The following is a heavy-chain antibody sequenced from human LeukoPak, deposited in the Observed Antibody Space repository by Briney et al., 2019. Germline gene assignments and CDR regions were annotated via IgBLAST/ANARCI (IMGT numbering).Heavy chain of an antibody. J-gene: IGHJ3*02. D-gene: IGHD1-26*01. V-gene: IGHV3-21*01. Sequence: PGGSLRLSCAASGFTFSSYSMNWVRQAPGKGLEWVSSISSSSSYIYYADSVKGRFTISRDNAKNSLYLQMNSLRAEDTAVYYCARDGHHSGSPDWAFDIWGQGTMVTVSS. CDR3: ARDGHHSGSPDWAFDI. CDR1: GFTFSSYS. CDR2: ISSSSSYI.